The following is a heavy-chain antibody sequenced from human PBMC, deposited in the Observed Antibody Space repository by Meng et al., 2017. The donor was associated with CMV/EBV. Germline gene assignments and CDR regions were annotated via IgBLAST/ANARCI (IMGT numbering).Heavy chain of an antibody. CDR3: VRGWQQLAFDY. CDR2: ISYDGSNK. CDR1: GFTFSSDD. V-gene: IGHV3-30-3*01. Sequence: CAASGFTFSSDDKHWVRQAPGKGLEWVAVISYDGSNKYYADSVKGRFTISRDNSKNTLYLQMNSLRAEDTALYYCVRGWQQLAFDYWGQGTLVTVSS. D-gene: IGHD6-13*01. J-gene: IGHJ4*02.